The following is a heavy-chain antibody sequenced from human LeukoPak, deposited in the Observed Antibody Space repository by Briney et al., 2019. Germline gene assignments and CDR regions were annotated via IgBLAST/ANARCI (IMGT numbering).Heavy chain of an antibody. CDR1: GFTVSSNY. Sequence: GGSLRLSCAASGFTVSSNYMSWVRQAPGKGLEWVSVIYSGGNTYYADSVKGRFTISRDNSKNTLYLQMNSLRAEDTAVYYCTTVKGFWGSFDWGQGTLVTVSS. CDR3: TTVKGFWGSFD. D-gene: IGHD3-16*01. J-gene: IGHJ4*02. CDR2: IYSGGNT. V-gene: IGHV3-53*01.